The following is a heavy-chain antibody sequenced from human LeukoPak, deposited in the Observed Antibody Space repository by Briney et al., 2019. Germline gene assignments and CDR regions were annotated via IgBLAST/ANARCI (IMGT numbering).Heavy chain of an antibody. CDR2: IIPIFGTA. J-gene: IGHJ4*02. D-gene: IGHD3-16*01. V-gene: IGHV1-69*13. CDR1: GYTFTSYA. Sequence: ASVKVSCKASGYTFTSYAMNWVRQAPGQGLEWMGGIIPIFGTANYAQKFQGRVTITADESTSTAYMELSSLRSEDTAVYYCARNRWGGGDYWGQGTLVTVSS. CDR3: ARNRWGGGDY.